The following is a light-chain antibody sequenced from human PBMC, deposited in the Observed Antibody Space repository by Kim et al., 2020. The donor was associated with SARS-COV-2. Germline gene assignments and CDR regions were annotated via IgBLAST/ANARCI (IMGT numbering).Light chain of an antibody. Sequence: EIVMTQSPDTLSVSPGERATLSCRASRSVSNNLAWYQQKPGQAPRLLMYGASTRATGIPARFSGSGSETEYTLTINSLQSDDFAIYYCQQYHDWPPWTFGQGTKVEIK. CDR3: QQYHDWPPWT. J-gene: IGKJ1*01. CDR1: RSVSNN. CDR2: GAS. V-gene: IGKV3-15*01.